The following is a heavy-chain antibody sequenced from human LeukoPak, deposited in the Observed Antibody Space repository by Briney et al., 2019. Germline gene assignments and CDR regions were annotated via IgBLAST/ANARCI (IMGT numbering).Heavy chain of an antibody. V-gene: IGHV4-30-4*08. D-gene: IGHD2-2*01. CDR1: GGPISSGDYY. CDR2: IYYSGST. CDR3: ARQIRRYCSSTRCYFSAWFDP. Sequence: PSQTLSLTCTVSGGPISSGDYYWSWIRQPPGKGLEWVGYIYYSGSTYYNPSLKSRVTISVDTSKNQFSLKLSSVTAAATAVYYCARQIRRYCSSTRCYFSAWFDPWGQGTLVTVSS. J-gene: IGHJ5*02.